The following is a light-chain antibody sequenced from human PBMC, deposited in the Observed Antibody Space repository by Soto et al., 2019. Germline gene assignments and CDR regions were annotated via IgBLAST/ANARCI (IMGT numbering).Light chain of an antibody. CDR2: DAS. CDR3: QQRSNWPIT. J-gene: IGKJ5*01. Sequence: ENFLTQSPTPLSFSPGERAPLSCRASQSVSSYLAWYQQKLGQAPRLLIYDASNRATGIPARFSGSGSGTDFTLTISSLEPEDFAVYYCQQRSNWPITFGQGTRLEIK. CDR1: QSVSSY. V-gene: IGKV3-11*01.